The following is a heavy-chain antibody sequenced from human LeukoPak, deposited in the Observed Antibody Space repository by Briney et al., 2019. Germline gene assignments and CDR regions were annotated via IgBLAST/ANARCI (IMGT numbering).Heavy chain of an antibody. V-gene: IGHV3-7*05. Sequence: QPGGSLRLSCAASGFTFSTYWMSWVRQAPGKGLEWVANIKPDGSDKYYVDSVKGRFTIPRDDAKNSVYLQMNSLRVEDTAVYYCARDGIDYWGQGTLVTVSS. CDR2: IKPDGSDK. CDR3: ARDGIDY. J-gene: IGHJ4*02. CDR1: GFTFSTYW.